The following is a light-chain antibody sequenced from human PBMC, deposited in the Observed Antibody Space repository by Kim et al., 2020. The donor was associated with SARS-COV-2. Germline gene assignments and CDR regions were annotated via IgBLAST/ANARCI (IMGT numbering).Light chain of an antibody. V-gene: IGLV1-47*01. CDR1: NSNNGSNY. J-gene: IGLJ2*01. CDR3: AAWDDSLSGVV. CDR2: RNN. Sequence: GQGVNISCSGSNSNNGSNYVYWYQQLPGTAPKLLIYRNNQRPSGVPDRFSGSKSGTSASLAISGLRSEDEADYYCAAWDDSLSGVVFGGGTKVTVL.